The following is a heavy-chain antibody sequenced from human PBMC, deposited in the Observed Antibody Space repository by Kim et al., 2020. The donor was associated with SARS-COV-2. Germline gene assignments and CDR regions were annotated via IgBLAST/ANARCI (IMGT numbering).Heavy chain of an antibody. J-gene: IGHJ4*02. CDR3: AKDKKSVGYSFDH. Sequence: GGSLRLSCAASGFNFDKFVMFWVRQAPGKGLEWVAGIKYETYETHYAVSVEGRFTISRDDSKNTLYLQMNSLSAEDTAVYYCAKDKKSVGYSFDHWGQGTLVTVSS. CDR2: IKYETYET. CDR1: GFNFDKFV. D-gene: IGHD2-15*01. V-gene: IGHV3-23*01.